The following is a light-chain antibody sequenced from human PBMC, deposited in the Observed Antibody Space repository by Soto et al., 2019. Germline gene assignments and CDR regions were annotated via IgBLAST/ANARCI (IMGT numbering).Light chain of an antibody. V-gene: IGKV3-15*01. Sequence: EVVMTQSPATLSVSPGESATLSCRASQSISSNKLAWYQQKPGQAPRLLLFGVSNRATGIPARFSGSGSGTDFSLTISSLQSEDFAVYYCQQYDYWPGTFGQGTKVDIK. J-gene: IGKJ1*01. CDR2: GVS. CDR1: QSISSN. CDR3: QQYDYWPGT.